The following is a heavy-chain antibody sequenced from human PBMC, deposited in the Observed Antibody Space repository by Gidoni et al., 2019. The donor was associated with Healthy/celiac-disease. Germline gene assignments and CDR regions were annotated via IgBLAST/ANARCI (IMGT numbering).Heavy chain of an antibody. J-gene: IGHJ6*02. CDR1: GFTFSNAW. Sequence: EVQLVESGGGLVKPGGSLRLSYAASGFTFSNAWMNWVRQAPGKGLEWVGRIKSKTDGGTTDYAAPVKGRFTISRDDSKNTLYLQMNSLKTEDTAVYYCTTTYYYDSSGYYYGGYYYYGMDVWGQGTTVTVSS. CDR2: IKSKTDGGTT. CDR3: TTTYYYDSSGYYYGGYYYYGMDV. D-gene: IGHD3-22*01. V-gene: IGHV3-15*07.